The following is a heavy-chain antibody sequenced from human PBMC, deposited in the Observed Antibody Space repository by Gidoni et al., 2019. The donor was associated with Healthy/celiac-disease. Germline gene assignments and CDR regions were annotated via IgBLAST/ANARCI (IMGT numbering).Heavy chain of an antibody. CDR3: ARESGYCSSTSCYFRAFDI. V-gene: IGHV3-48*02. Sequence: EVQLVESGGGLVQPGVSLRLSCAASGSTFSSYSMNWVRQAPGKGLEWFSYISSSSRTIYYADSVKGRFTISRDNAKNSLYLQMNSLRDEDTAVYYCARESGYCSSTSCYFRAFDIWGQGTMVTVSS. CDR1: GSTFSSYS. J-gene: IGHJ3*02. CDR2: ISSSSRTI. D-gene: IGHD2-2*03.